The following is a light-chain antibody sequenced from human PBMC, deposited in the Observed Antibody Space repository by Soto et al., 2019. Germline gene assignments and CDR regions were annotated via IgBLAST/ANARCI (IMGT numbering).Light chain of an antibody. CDR1: QSVYSN. CDR3: QQYNEWPIT. Sequence: EIVMTQSPATLSVSPGERATLSCRASQSVYSNLAWYQQKPGQAPRFLIYGASTRATGIPARFSGSGSGTEFTLTISSLQSEDFAVYYCQQYNEWPITFGQGTRLEIK. CDR2: GAS. J-gene: IGKJ5*01. V-gene: IGKV3-15*01.